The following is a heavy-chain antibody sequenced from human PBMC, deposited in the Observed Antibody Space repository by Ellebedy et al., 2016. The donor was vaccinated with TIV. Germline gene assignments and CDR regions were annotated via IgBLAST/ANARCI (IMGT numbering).Heavy chain of an antibody. CDR3: ASGAGWLRY. CDR2: INPSGST. CDR1: GGSFSGYY. V-gene: IGHV4-34*01. Sequence: MPSETLSLTCAVYGGSFSGYYWSWIRQPPGKGLEWIGEINPSGSTNYNPSLKSRVTISVDTSKNQFSLKLSSVTAADTAVYYCASGAGWLRYWGQGNLVTVSP. J-gene: IGHJ4*02. D-gene: IGHD5-24*01.